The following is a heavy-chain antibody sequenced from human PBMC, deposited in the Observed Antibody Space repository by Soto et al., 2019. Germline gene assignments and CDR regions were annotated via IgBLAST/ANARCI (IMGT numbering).Heavy chain of an antibody. D-gene: IGHD6-19*01. Sequence: QLQLQESGPGLVKPSETLSLTCSVSGGSISSSSYYWGWIRQPPGKGLEWIGSNYYSGSIDYNPSLKSRVTISVDTSKNQFSLKLSSVTAAETAVYYCARQSSGWYNWFDPWGQGTLVTVSS. J-gene: IGHJ5*02. CDR1: GGSISSSSYY. V-gene: IGHV4-39*01. CDR3: ARQSSGWYNWFDP. CDR2: NYYSGSI.